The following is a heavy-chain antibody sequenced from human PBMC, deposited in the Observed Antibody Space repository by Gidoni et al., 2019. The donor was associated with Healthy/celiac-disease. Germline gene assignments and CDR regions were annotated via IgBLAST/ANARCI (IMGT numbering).Heavy chain of an antibody. J-gene: IGHJ6*02. Sequence: QVQLVASGGGVVQPGRSLRLSCAASGFTSGSYGMHWVRQAPGKGLEWVAVISYDGSNKNYADSVKGRFTIARDNPKNTLYLQMNSLRGEDTAVYYCAKDRSGNYYYYAMDVWGQGTTVTVSS. V-gene: IGHV3-30*18. CDR2: ISYDGSNK. CDR1: GFTSGSYG. D-gene: IGHD3-3*01. CDR3: AKDRSGNYYYYAMDV.